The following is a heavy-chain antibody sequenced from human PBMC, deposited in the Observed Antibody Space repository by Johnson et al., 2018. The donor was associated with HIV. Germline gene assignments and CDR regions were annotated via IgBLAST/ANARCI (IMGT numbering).Heavy chain of an antibody. J-gene: IGHJ3*02. Sequence: EVQLVESGGGLVQPGRSLRLSCAASGFTFDDYAMHWVRQAPGKGLEWVSGISWNSGSIGYADSVKGRFTISRDNAKNSLYLQMNSLRAEDTAVYYCGWQLAGWNDAFDIWGQGTMVTVSS. V-gene: IGHV3-9*01. D-gene: IGHD6-6*01. CDR3: GWQLAGWNDAFDI. CDR2: ISWNSGSI. CDR1: GFTFDDYA.